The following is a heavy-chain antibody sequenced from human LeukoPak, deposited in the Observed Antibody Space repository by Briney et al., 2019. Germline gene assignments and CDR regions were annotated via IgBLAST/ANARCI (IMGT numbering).Heavy chain of an antibody. Sequence: ASVKVSCKVSGYTFTYYVIHWVRQAPGQRLEWMGWINAGNGNTKYSQEFQGRLTITRDTSASTAYMELGSLRSEDMAVYYCARDYGDYPFDYWGQGTLVTVSS. CDR2: INAGNGNT. CDR3: ARDYGDYPFDY. CDR1: GYTFTYYV. V-gene: IGHV1-3*03. D-gene: IGHD4-17*01. J-gene: IGHJ4*02.